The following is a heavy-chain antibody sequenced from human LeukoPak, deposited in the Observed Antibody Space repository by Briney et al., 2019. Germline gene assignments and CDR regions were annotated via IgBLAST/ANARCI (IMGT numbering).Heavy chain of an antibody. Sequence: GGSLRLSCVGSGFTSIAYALTWVRQAPGKGLEWVSAITGNGISTYYADSVKGRFTISRDNPKNTLYLQMHSLRAEDTAIYYCAKVTGGDMITYGGLDYWGQGTLVTVSS. V-gene: IGHV3-23*01. CDR3: AKVTGGDMITYGGLDY. D-gene: IGHD3-16*01. CDR2: ITGNGIST. CDR1: GFTSIAYA. J-gene: IGHJ4*02.